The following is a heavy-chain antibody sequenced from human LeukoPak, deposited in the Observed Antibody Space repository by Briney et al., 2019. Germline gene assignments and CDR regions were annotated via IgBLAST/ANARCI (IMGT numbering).Heavy chain of an antibody. CDR3: ASSPLWFGEF. D-gene: IGHD3-10*01. CDR2: IYTSGST. J-gene: IGHJ4*02. CDR1: GGSISSGSYY. Sequence: PSQTLSLTCTVSGGSISSGSYYWSWIRQPAGKGLEWIGRIYTSGSTNYNPSLKSRVTISVDTSKNQFSLKLSSVTAADTAVYYCASSPLWFGEFWGQGTLVTVSS. V-gene: IGHV4-61*02.